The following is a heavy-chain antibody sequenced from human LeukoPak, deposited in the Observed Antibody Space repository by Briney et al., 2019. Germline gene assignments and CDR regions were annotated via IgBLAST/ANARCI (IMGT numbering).Heavy chain of an antibody. CDR3: AKDIAPYSSSSLIGGYYYYYMDV. V-gene: IGHV3-7*03. CDR2: IKQDGSEK. D-gene: IGHD6-13*01. Sequence: GGSLRLSCAASGFTFSSYWMSWVRQAPGKGLEWVANIKQDGSEKYYVDSVKGRFTISRDNAKNSLYLQMNSLRAEDTALYYCAKDIAPYSSSSLIGGYYYYYMDVWGKGTTVTISS. CDR1: GFTFSSYW. J-gene: IGHJ6*03.